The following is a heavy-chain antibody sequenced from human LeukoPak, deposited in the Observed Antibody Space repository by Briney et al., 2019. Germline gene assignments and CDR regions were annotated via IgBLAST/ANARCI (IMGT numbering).Heavy chain of an antibody. J-gene: IGHJ4*02. CDR3: ARVPSGSSSSHFDY. CDR1: GFTFSSYG. CDR2: IRYDGSNK. D-gene: IGHD6-6*01. Sequence: PGGSLRLSCAASGFTFSSYGMHWVRQAPGKGLEWVAFIRYDGSNKYYADSVKGRFTISRDNSKNTLYLQMNSLRAEDTAVYYCARVPSGSSSSHFDYWGQGTLVTVSS. V-gene: IGHV3-30*02.